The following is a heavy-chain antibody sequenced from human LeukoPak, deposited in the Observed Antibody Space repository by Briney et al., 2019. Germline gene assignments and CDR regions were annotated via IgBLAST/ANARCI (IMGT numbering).Heavy chain of an antibody. CDR2: IWFDGSNR. CDR1: GFTFRNYG. V-gene: IGHV3-33*01. CDR3: VRDTSGYYDY. D-gene: IGHD2-15*01. J-gene: IGHJ4*02. Sequence: GGSLRLSCEASGFTFRNYGMHWVRQAPGKGLDWVGVIWFDGSNRYYADSVKGRFTISRDNSKNTLYLQVNSVRAEDTAVYYCVRDTSGYYDYWGQGALVTVSS.